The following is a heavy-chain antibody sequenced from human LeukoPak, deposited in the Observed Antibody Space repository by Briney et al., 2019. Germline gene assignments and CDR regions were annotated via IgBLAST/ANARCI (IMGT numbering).Heavy chain of an antibody. CDR1: GFTFSSYW. CDR2: IKQDGSEK. J-gene: IGHJ4*02. D-gene: IGHD1-26*01. CDR3: ARGSGSFYIY. V-gene: IGHV3-7*01. Sequence: PGGSLRLSCAASGFTFSSYWMSWVRQAPGKGLEWVANIKQDGSEKYYVVSVKGRFTISRDNAKDSLYLEMNSLRAEVTAVCYCARGSGSFYIYWGQGTLVTVSS.